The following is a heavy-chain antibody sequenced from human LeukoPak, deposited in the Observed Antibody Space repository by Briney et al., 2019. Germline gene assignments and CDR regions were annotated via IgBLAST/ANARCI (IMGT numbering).Heavy chain of an antibody. D-gene: IGHD6-13*01. CDR1: GFTFSSYA. J-gene: IGHJ4*02. Sequence: GGSLRLSCAASGFTFSSYAMSWVRQAPGKGLEWVSVIYSGGSTYYADSVKGRFAISRDNSKNTLYLQMNSLRAEDTAVYYCARDQGRYSSSWYLDYWGQGTLVTVSS. CDR2: IYSGGST. V-gene: IGHV3-53*01. CDR3: ARDQGRYSSSWYLDY.